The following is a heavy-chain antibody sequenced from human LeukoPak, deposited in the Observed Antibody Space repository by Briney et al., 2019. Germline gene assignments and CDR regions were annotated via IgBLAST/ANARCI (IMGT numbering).Heavy chain of an antibody. V-gene: IGHV1-46*01. CDR2: VNPSGGST. CDR1: GYTFTDYY. Sequence: ASVKVSCKASGYTFTDYYMHWVRQAPGQGLEGMGIVNPSGGSTSNTKKFQDRVTMTRDMSTSTVYMELSSLRSEDTAVYYCARALAAAAGRRAGMMGDWGQGTLVTVSS. J-gene: IGHJ4*02. D-gene: IGHD6-13*01. CDR3: ARALAAAAGRRAGMMGD.